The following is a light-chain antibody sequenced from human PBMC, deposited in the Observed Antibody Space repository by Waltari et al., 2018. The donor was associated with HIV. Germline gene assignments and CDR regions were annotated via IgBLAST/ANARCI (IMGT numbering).Light chain of an antibody. CDR1: SSHVGGYTL. CDR3: CAYAGSTTYVI. V-gene: IGLV2-23*02. CDR2: EVS. J-gene: IGLJ2*01. Sequence: QSALTQPASVSGSPGQSLTISCTGTSSHVGGYTLVSWYQQHPGKAPKLMIYEVSKRPSGVSNRFSGSKSGNTASLTISGLQAEDEADYYCCAYAGSTTYVIFGGGTKLTVL.